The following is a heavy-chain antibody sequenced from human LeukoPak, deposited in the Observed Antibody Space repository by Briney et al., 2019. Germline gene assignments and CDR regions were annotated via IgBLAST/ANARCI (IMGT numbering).Heavy chain of an antibody. CDR3: AREGVEDYSSSWSSLGS. J-gene: IGHJ4*02. Sequence: AGRSLRLSCAASGFTFTSYAMHWVRQAPGKGLERVAVISYDGSNKYYADSVKGRFTISRDNSKNTLYLQMNSLRAEDTAVYYCAREGVEDYSSSWSSLGSWGQGALVTVSS. CDR1: GFTFTSYA. D-gene: IGHD6-13*01. V-gene: IGHV3-30-3*01. CDR2: ISYDGSNK.